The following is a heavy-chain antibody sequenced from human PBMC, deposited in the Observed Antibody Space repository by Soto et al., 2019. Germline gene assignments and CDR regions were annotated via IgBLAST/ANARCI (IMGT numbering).Heavy chain of an antibody. D-gene: IGHD1-1*01. CDR3: ARDGSYYYYMDV. Sequence: EVQLVESGGGLVKPGGSLRLSCAASGFTFSSYSMNWVRQAPGKGLEWVSSISSSSSYIYYADSVKGRFTISRDNAKNSLDLQMNSLRAEDTAVYYCARDGSYYYYMDVWGKGTTVTVSS. CDR2: ISSSSSYI. V-gene: IGHV3-21*01. J-gene: IGHJ6*03. CDR1: GFTFSSYS.